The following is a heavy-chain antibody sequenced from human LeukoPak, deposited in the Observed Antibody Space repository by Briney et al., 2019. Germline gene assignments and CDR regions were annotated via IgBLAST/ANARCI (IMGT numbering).Heavy chain of an antibody. V-gene: IGHV4-34*01. J-gene: IGHJ4*02. D-gene: IGHD3-10*01. CDR3: ARGRRRYYYGSGSPYFDY. Sequence: PSETLSLTCAVYGGSFSGYYWSWIRQPPGKGLEWIGKINHSGSTNYNPSLKSRVTISVDTSKNQFSLKLSSVTAADTAVYYCARGRRRYYYGSGSPYFDYWGQGTLVTVSS. CDR1: GGSFSGYY. CDR2: INHSGST.